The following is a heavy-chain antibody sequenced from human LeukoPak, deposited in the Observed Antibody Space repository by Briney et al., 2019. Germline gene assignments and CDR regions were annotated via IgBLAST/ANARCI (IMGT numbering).Heavy chain of an antibody. J-gene: IGHJ5*02. CDR3: AREVAAAGYGWFDP. V-gene: IGHV3-53*01. CDR1: GFTVSSNY. Sequence: GGSLRLSCAASGFTVSSNYMSWVRQAPGKGLEWVSVIYSGGSTYYADSVKGRFTISRDNSKNTLYLQMNSLRAEDTAVYYCAREVAAAGYGWFDPWGQGTLVTVSS. D-gene: IGHD6-13*01. CDR2: IYSGGST.